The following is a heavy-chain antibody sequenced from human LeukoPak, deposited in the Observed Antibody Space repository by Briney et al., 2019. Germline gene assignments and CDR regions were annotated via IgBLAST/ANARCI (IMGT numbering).Heavy chain of an antibody. J-gene: IGHJ4*02. D-gene: IGHD3-22*01. CDR1: GFTFGSYA. V-gene: IGHV3-23*01. CDR2: ISGSGGST. CDR3: AKSAYYYDSSGYLY. Sequence: PGGSLRLSCAASGFTFGSYAMSWVRQAPGKGLEWVSAISGSGGSTYYADSVKGRFTISRDNSKNTLYLQMNSLRAEDTAVYYCAKSAYYYDSSGYLYWGQGTLVTVSS.